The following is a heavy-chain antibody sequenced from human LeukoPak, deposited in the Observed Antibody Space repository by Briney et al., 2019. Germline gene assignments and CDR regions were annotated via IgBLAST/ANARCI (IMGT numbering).Heavy chain of an antibody. CDR2: FYSGGST. V-gene: IGHV3-53*01. CDR1: GFSVSDDY. CDR3: ATTNKDYFDY. J-gene: IGHJ4*02. Sequence: GGSLRLSCAASGFSVSDDYVSWVRQAPGKGLEWVSVFYSGGSTHYADSVKGRFTISGDNSKNTVYLQMNSLRAEDTAVYYCATTNKDYFDYWGQGTLVTVSP. D-gene: IGHD2/OR15-2a*01.